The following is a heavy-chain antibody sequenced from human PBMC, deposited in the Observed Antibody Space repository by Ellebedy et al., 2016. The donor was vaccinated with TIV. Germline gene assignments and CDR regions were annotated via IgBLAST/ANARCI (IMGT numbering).Heavy chain of an antibody. Sequence: AASVKVSCKASGYIFTGYYMHWARQAPGQGLEWMGWINPDSGGTKYAQKFQGRVTMTRDTSISTANMELRSLTSDATAVYYCVRVGYYGSGGPVWGQGTTVTVSS. J-gene: IGHJ6*02. CDR1: GYIFTGYY. V-gene: IGHV1-2*02. CDR2: INPDSGGT. CDR3: VRVGYYGSGGPV. D-gene: IGHD3-10*01.